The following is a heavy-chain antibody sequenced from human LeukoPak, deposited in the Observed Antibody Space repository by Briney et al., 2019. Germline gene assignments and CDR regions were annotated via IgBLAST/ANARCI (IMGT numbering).Heavy chain of an antibody. D-gene: IGHD6-19*01. CDR3: VRGRYSSGWYKDKNWFDP. V-gene: IGHV4-30-4*07. J-gene: IGHJ5*02. Sequence: TLSLTCAVSGVSISRGGYAWNWIRQPPGKGLEWIAYIYHSGTTYYNPSLKSRATISVDTSKNQFSLKLSSVTAAGTAVYYCVRGRYSSGWYKDKNWFDPWGQGTPVTVSS. CDR2: IYHSGTT. CDR1: GVSISRGGYA.